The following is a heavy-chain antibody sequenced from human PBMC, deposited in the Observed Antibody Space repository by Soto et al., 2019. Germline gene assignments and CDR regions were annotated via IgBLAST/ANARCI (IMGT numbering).Heavy chain of an antibody. V-gene: IGHV1-69*08. Sequence: QVHLVQSGAELKQPGSSVTVSCKASGGTFNTYTFSWVRQVPGQGLNGMGSVLPILGSINYAPEFQGRLSISADQSSTTVYMELSSLTSQDTATYYCGRIPRYSFPTSDPLDNWGQGTLVTVSS. CDR2: VLPILGSI. CDR1: GGTFNTYT. CDR3: GRIPRYSFPTSDPLDN. J-gene: IGHJ4*02. D-gene: IGHD3-16*02.